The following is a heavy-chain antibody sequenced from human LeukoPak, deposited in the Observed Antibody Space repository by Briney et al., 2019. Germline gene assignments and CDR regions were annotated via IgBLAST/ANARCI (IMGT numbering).Heavy chain of an antibody. D-gene: IGHD1-26*01. CDR1: GFTFSSYA. V-gene: IGHV3-30*04. CDR3: AREFEGGELNAFDI. Sequence: GRSLRLSCAASGFTFSSYAMHWVRQAPGKGLEWVAVISYDGGNNYYADSVKGRFTISRDNSKNTLYLQMNSLRAEDTAVYYCAREFEGGELNAFDIWGQGTMVTVSS. J-gene: IGHJ3*02. CDR2: ISYDGGNN.